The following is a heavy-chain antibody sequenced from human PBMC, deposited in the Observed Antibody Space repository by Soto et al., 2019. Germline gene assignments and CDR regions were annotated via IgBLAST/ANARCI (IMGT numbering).Heavy chain of an antibody. CDR2: ILYDGSDK. CDR1: GFTFYTYT. D-gene: IGHD2-2*01. J-gene: IGHJ4*02. Sequence: PGGSLSLSCGASGFTFYTYTMHWVRPAPGKGLEWVSFILYDGSDKDYADSVKGRFTVSRDNSKSTLFLQMNSLRAEDSAVYYCAKDYPSPPTGSSNFDYWGQGTLVNVSS. CDR3: AKDYPSPPTGSSNFDY. V-gene: IGHV3-30-3*01.